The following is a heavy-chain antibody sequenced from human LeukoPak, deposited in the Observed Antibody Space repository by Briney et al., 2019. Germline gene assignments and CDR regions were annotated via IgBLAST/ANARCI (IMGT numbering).Heavy chain of an antibody. Sequence: SETLSLTCSVSGGSISSSSYYWGWIRQPPGKGLEWIGTIYYSGSTYYNPSLKSRVTISVDTSRNQFSLKLSSVTAADTAVYYCARSLEWLLPFDYWGQGTLVTVSS. CDR2: IYYSGST. V-gene: IGHV4-39*01. J-gene: IGHJ4*02. CDR1: GGSISSSSYY. CDR3: ARSLEWLLPFDY. D-gene: IGHD3-3*01.